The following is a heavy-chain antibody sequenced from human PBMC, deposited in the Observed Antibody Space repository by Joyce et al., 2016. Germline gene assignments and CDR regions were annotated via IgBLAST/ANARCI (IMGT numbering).Heavy chain of an antibody. CDR2: LNPNSGAT. D-gene: IGHD4-17*01. CDR1: GYTFTDYY. Sequence: QVQLVQSGPEVRKPGASVKVSCKASGYTFTDYYLHWVRQAPGQGLGGLGRLNPNSGATTYAQKFQDRVTRTRDTSISTAYMELSGLTSNDTVVYYCARARTYGDPPEHWGQGTLVTVS. J-gene: IGHJ1*01. V-gene: IGHV1-2*01. CDR3: ARARTYGDPPEH.